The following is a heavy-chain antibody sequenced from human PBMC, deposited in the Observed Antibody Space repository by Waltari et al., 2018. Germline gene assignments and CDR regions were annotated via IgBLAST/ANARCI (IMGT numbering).Heavy chain of an antibody. V-gene: IGHV3-23*01. J-gene: IGHJ4*02. Sequence: EVQLLESGGGLVQPGGSLRLSCAASGFTFSSYAMSWVRQAPGQGLEWVSAISGSGGSTYYADSVKGRFTISRDNSKNTLYLQMNSLRAEDTAVYYCAKSNYYNSSGYYSPDYFDYWGQGTLVTVSS. CDR3: AKSNYYNSSGYYSPDYFDY. CDR1: GFTFSSYA. D-gene: IGHD3-22*01. CDR2: ISGSGGST.